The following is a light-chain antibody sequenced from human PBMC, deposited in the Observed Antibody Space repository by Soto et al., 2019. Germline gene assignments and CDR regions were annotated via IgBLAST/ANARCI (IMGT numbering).Light chain of an antibody. J-gene: IGLJ2*01. V-gene: IGLV7-43*01. CDR1: TGAVTSGHF. Sequence: QTVVTQEPSLTVSPGGTVTLTCASSTGAVTSGHFPNWVQQKPGQVPKSLIYSTSDKHSWTPARFSGSLLGGKAALTLSSEQTEDEAEYYCMLYYGGALGVFGGGTKLTVL. CDR2: STS. CDR3: MLYYGGALGV.